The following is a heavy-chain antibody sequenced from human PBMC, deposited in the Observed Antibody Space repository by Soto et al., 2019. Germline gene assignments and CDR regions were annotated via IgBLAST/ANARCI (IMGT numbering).Heavy chain of an antibody. CDR3: ARGHVLLWFGETYYFDY. J-gene: IGHJ4*02. D-gene: IGHD3-10*01. CDR2: IYHSGST. V-gene: IGHV4-4*02. Sequence: QVQLQESGPGLVKPSGTLSLTCAVSGGSISSSNWWSWVRQPPGKGLEWIGEIYHSGSTNYNPSRKSRVTISVDKSKNQFSRKLSSVTAADTAVYYCARGHVLLWFGETYYFDYWGQGTLVTVSS. CDR1: GGSISSSNW.